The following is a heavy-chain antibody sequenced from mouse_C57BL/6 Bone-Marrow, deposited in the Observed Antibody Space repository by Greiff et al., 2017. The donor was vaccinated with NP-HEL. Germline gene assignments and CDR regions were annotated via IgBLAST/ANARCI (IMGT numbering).Heavy chain of an antibody. Sequence: DVQLQESGGGLVQPGGSMKLSCVASGFTFSNYWMNWVRQSPEKGLEWVAQIRLKSDNYATHYAESVKGRFTISRDDPTSSVYLQMNNIRAEVTGIVYCTGYYNNYYAMDDWGQGTAVTVSS. V-gene: IGHV6-3*01. D-gene: IGHD2-5*01. J-gene: IGHJ4*01. CDR2: IRLKSDNYAT. CDR3: TGYYNNYYAMDD. CDR1: GFTFSNYW.